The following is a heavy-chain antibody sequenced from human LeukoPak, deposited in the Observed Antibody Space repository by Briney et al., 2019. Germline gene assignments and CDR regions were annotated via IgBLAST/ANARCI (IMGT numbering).Heavy chain of an antibody. CDR3: AATRVGATIEGVDGALDI. J-gene: IGHJ3*02. Sequence: TVKVSCKAAAFTFTSSTMQWARKARGPPLERIGWSVVGNGNTNYAQIFQERVTITRDMSTSTAYMELSSLRSEDTAVYHCAATRVGATIEGVDGALDIWGQGTMVTVSS. D-gene: IGHD1-26*01. CDR2: SVVGNGNT. V-gene: IGHV1-58*02. CDR1: AFTFTSST.